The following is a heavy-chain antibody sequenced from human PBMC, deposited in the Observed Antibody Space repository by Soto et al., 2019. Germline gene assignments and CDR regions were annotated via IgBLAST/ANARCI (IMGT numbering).Heavy chain of an antibody. J-gene: IGHJ4*02. CDR1: GGSINSSDW. CDR3: ARKDCNSAGCPPDFDY. V-gene: IGHV4-4*02. Sequence: QVLLQESGPGLVRPSETLSLTYAVSGGSINSSDWWSWGRQPPGKGLEWIGEIHHSGSTNYNPSLKTRSTISLDKSMNHFSLKLTSVTAADTAVYYCARKDCNSAGCPPDFDYWGQGTLVTVSS. CDR2: IHHSGST. D-gene: IGHD2-2*01.